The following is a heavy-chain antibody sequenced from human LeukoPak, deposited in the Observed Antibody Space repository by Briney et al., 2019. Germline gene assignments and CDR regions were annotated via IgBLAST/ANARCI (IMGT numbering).Heavy chain of an antibody. CDR2: VYHSGST. D-gene: IGHD3-22*01. V-gene: IGHV4-38-2*01. CDR1: DYSISSHNY. Sequence: PSETLSLTCAVSDYSISSHNYWGWIRRPPGKGREWIGSVYHSGSTHYSPSLKSRVTISVDTSKNQFSLKLSSVTAADTAVYYCARNDSSGYFDYWGQGTLVTVSS. CDR3: ARNDSSGYFDY. J-gene: IGHJ4*02.